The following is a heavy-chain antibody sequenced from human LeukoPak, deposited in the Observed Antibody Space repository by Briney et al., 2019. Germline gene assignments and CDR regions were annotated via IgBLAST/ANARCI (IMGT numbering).Heavy chain of an antibody. Sequence: GGSLRLSCAASGFTFSSYGMHWVRQAPGKGLEWVAVISYDGSNKYYADSVKGRFTISRDNSKNTLYLQMNSLGAEDTAIYYCARVSGYNLQYFNYWGQGTLVTVSS. J-gene: IGHJ4*02. CDR3: ARVSGYNLQYFNY. D-gene: IGHD5-24*01. CDR1: GFTFSSYG. CDR2: ISYDGSNK. V-gene: IGHV3-30*03.